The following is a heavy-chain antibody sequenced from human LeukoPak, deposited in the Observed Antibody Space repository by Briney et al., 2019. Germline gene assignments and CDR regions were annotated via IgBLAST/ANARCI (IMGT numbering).Heavy chain of an antibody. J-gene: IGHJ3*02. CDR2: ISGSGGST. CDR3: AKDWPSYYDFWSGDTNAFDI. D-gene: IGHD3-3*01. CDR1: GFTFGSYA. V-gene: IGHV3-23*01. Sequence: GGSLRLSCAGSGFTFGSYAMSWVRQAPGKGLEWVSAISGSGGSTYYADSVKGRFTISRDNSKNTLYLQMNSLRAEDTAVYYCAKDWPSYYDFWSGDTNAFDIWGQGTLVTVSS.